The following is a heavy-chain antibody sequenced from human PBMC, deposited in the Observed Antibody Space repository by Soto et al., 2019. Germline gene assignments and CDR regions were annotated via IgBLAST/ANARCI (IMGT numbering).Heavy chain of an antibody. Sequence: PGGSLRLSCAASGFTFSSYAMHWVRQAPGKGLKWVAIISYDGSNKYYADSVKGRFTISRDNSKNTLYLQMNSLRPEDTAVYYCAREGGSGWSLDYWGQGPRVTVSS. CDR1: GFTFSSYA. CDR3: AREGGSGWSLDY. V-gene: IGHV3-30-3*01. CDR2: ISYDGSNK. J-gene: IGHJ4*02. D-gene: IGHD6-19*01.